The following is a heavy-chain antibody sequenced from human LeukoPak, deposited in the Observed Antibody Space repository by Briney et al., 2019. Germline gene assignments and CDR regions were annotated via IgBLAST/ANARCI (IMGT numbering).Heavy chain of an antibody. J-gene: IGHJ6*03. V-gene: IGHV1-69*05. CDR3: VRGQVAAYYYYYMDV. CDR2: IIPIFATT. Sequence: ASVKVSCKASGGTFSSYAISWVRQAPGQGLEWMGGIIPIFATTNYAQKFQGRVTITTDESTSTAFMELSSLRSEDTAVYYCVRGQVAAYYYYYMDVWGKGTTVTVSS. CDR1: GGTFSSYA.